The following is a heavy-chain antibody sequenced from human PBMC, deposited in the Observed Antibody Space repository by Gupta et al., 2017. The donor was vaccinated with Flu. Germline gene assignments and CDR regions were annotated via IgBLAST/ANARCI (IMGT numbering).Heavy chain of an antibody. CDR2: IVPILTTA. J-gene: IGHJ6*02. V-gene: IGHV1-69*06. CDR3: ATSGRYSYNYGMDV. CDR1: GGTFSSNA. D-gene: IGHD5-18*01. Sequence: QVQLVQSGAEVKTPGSSVKVSCKAPGGTFSSNAISWVRQAPGQGLEWMGGIVPILTTATYAQKFHGRVTITADKSTNTPYMELSSLRSEDTAVYYCATSGRYSYNYGMDVWGQGTTVIVSS.